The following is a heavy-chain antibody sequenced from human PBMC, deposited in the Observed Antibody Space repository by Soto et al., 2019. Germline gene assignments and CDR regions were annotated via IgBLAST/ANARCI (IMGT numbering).Heavy chain of an antibody. V-gene: IGHV3-30*03. D-gene: IGHD5-12*01. J-gene: IGHJ4*02. Sequence: GGSLRLSCEASGFTFSDYGIHWVRQAPGKGLEWVAVISYDGSNKYFADSVKGRFTISRDNSKNTLYLQMNSLRAEDTAVYYCARDIVATNWGQGTLVTVSS. CDR1: GFTFSDYG. CDR3: ARDIVATN. CDR2: ISYDGSNK.